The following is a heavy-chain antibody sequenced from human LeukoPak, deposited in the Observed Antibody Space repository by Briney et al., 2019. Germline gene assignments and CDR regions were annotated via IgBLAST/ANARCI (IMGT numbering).Heavy chain of an antibody. V-gene: IGHV4-34*01. CDR3: ASEERITMVRGVISGYYYGMDV. D-gene: IGHD3-10*01. CDR1: GGSFSGYY. J-gene: IGHJ6*02. CDR2: INHSGST. Sequence: PSETLSLTCAVYGGSFSGYYWSWIRQPPGKGLEWIGEINHSGSTNYNPSLKSRVTISVDTSKNQFSLKLSSVTAADTAVYYCASEERITMVRGVISGYYYGMDVWGQGTTVTVSS.